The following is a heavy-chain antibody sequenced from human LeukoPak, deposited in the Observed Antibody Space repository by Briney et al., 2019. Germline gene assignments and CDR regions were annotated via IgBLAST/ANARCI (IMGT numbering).Heavy chain of an antibody. Sequence: GGSLRLSCAASGFTFSSNSMNWVRQAPGKGLEWVSSISSSSRYIYYTYSVKGRFTISRDNAKNSLYLQMNSLRAEDTAVYYCARDASLGKAAYDYWGQGTLVTVSS. D-gene: IGHD3-16*01. CDR2: ISSSSRYI. CDR3: ARDASLGKAAYDY. V-gene: IGHV3-21*01. CDR1: GFTFSSNS. J-gene: IGHJ4*02.